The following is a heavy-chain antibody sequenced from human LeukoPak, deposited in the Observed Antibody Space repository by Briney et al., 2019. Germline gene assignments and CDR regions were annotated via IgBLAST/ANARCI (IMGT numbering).Heavy chain of an antibody. CDR2: INPSGGST. Sequence: GASVKVSCKASGYTFTSYYMHWVRQAPGQGLEWMGIINPSGGSTSYAQKFQGRVTMTRDMSTSTVYMELSSLRSEDTAVYYCARDEGESSSWNWFDPWGQGTLVTVSS. J-gene: IGHJ5*02. CDR1: GYTFTSYY. V-gene: IGHV1-46*01. CDR3: ARDEGESSSWNWFDP. D-gene: IGHD6-13*01.